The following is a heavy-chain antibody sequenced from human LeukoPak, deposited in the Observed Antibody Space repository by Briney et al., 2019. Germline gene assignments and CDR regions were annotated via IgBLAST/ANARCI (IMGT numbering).Heavy chain of an antibody. J-gene: IGHJ3*02. CDR3: ARDCSSTSCRAFDI. CDR1: GFTFSSYS. V-gene: IGHV3-21*01. CDR2: ISSSSSYI. Sequence: GGSLRLSCAASGFTFSSYSMNWVRQAPGKGLEWVSSISSSSSYIYYADSVKGRFTISRDNAKNSLYLQMNSLRAEDTAVYYCARDCSSTSCRAFDIWGQGTMVTVSS. D-gene: IGHD2-2*01.